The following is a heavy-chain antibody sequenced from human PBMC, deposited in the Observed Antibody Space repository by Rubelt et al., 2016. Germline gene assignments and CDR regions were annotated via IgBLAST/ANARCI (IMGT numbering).Heavy chain of an antibody. V-gene: IGHV4-59*08. CDR2: IYYSGST. CDR1: GGSISSYY. CDR3: ARHLERCWFDP. J-gene: IGHJ5*02. D-gene: IGHD2-8*01. Sequence: QVQLQESGPGLVKPSQTLSLTCTVSGGSISSYYWSWIRQPPGKGLEWIGYIYYSGSTNYNPSLKSRVTISVDTSKNQFSLKLSSVTAADTAVYYCARHLERCWFDPWGQGTLVTVSS.